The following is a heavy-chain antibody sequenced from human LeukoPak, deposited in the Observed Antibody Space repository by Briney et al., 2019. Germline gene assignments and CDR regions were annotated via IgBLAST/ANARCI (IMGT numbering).Heavy chain of an antibody. J-gene: IGHJ4*02. Sequence: ASVKVSCKASGYSFTGNYIHWVRQAPGQGLEWMGRINPNSGGTNYAQKFQGRVTVTRDTSINTAYMELSRLRSDDTAVYYCAREDVRIFGVLIIPCFGFWGQGTLVTVSS. D-gene: IGHD3-3*01. CDR2: INPNSGGT. V-gene: IGHV1-2*06. CDR3: AREDVRIFGVLIIPCFGF. CDR1: GYSFTGNY.